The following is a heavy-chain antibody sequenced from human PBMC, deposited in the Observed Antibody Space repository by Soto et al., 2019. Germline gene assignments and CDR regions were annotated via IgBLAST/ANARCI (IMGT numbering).Heavy chain of an antibody. CDR1: GFSFEIYW. CDR2: INPDGSGE. CDR3: ARENWFFDY. V-gene: IGHV3-7*01. J-gene: IGHJ4*02. Sequence: EVHLVESGGGLVQPGGSLRLSCAASGFSFEIYWMGWVRQAPGKGLEWVANINPDGSGEYYLDSVKGRFTISRDNAKNAVYLQMISLVGDDTAVYYCARENWFFDYWGQGTPVTGSS. D-gene: IGHD3-10*01.